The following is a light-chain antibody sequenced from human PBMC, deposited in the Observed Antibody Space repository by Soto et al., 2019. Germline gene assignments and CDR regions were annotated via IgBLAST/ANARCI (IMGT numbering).Light chain of an antibody. CDR1: QSVTSGY. Sequence: EIVLTQSPATLSLSPGERATLSCGASQSVTSGYLAWYQQKPGLAPRLLIFDTSSRATGIPDRFSGSGSGTDFTLTISSLEPEDFAVYYCQQYGSSPRTFGHGTK. V-gene: IGKV3D-20*01. J-gene: IGKJ1*01. CDR3: QQYGSSPRT. CDR2: DTS.